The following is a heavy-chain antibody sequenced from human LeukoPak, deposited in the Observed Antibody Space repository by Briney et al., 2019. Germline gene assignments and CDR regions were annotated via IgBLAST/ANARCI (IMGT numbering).Heavy chain of an antibody. J-gene: IGHJ4*02. V-gene: IGHV4-59*01. CDR1: GASISSYY. CDR3: ARENPSGYYNRPIDY. Sequence: SETLSLTCTVSGASISSYYWSWIRQPPGKGLEWIGDIYYSGSIKYNPSLNSRFTMSVDTSKNQFSLKLSSVTAADTAIYYCARENPSGYYNRPIDYWGQGTLVTVSS. CDR2: IYYSGSI. D-gene: IGHD3-22*01.